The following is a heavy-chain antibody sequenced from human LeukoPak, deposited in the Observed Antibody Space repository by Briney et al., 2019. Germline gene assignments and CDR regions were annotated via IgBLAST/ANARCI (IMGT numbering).Heavy chain of an antibody. CDR1: GGSISSSSYY. Sequence: PSETLSLTCTVSGGSISSSSYYWGWIRQPPGKGLEWIGSIYYSGSTYYNPSLKSRVTISVDTSKNHFSLKLSSVTAADTAVYYCARGFYDSSGYSAPFDYWGQGTLVTVSS. CDR3: ARGFYDSSGYSAPFDY. J-gene: IGHJ4*02. CDR2: IYYSGST. D-gene: IGHD3-22*01. V-gene: IGHV4-39*02.